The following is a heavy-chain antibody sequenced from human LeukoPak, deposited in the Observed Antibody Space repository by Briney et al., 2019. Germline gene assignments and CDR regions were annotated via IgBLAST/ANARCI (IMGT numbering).Heavy chain of an antibody. J-gene: IGHJ6*02. Sequence: GGSLRLSRAASGFTFSTYAMSWVRQAPGKGLEWVSGISDNGGGTYYADSVKGRFTISRDNSKNTLYLQMNSLRAEDTAVYYCAKDLGYCSSTSCYPPYGMDVWGQGTTVTVSS. V-gene: IGHV3-23*01. D-gene: IGHD2-2*01. CDR3: AKDLGYCSSTSCYPPYGMDV. CDR1: GFTFSTYA. CDR2: ISDNGGGT.